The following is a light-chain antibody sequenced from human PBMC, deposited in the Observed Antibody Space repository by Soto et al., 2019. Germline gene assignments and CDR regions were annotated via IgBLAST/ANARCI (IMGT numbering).Light chain of an antibody. Sequence: VLTQSPGTLSLSPGERATISCRASQTISSSYLAWYQHKPGQAPRLLIYGASSRATSISHRFSGSGSGTDFTLTISILEPEDCGVYYCQQYGGSPPYTFGQGTRLEIK. CDR3: QQYGGSPPYT. CDR1: QTISSSY. CDR2: GAS. V-gene: IGKV3-20*01. J-gene: IGKJ2*01.